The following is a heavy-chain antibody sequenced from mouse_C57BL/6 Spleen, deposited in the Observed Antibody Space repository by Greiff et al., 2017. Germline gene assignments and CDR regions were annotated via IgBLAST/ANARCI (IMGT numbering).Heavy chain of an antibody. J-gene: IGHJ4*01. CDR3: ARNDGYYSYYYAMDY. Sequence: QVQLQQPGAELVKPGASVKLSCKASGYTFTSYWMHWVKQRPGQGLEWIGMIHPNSGSTNYNEKFKSKDTLTVDKSSSTAYMQLSSLTSEDSAVYYCARNDGYYSYYYAMDYWGQGTSVTVSS. D-gene: IGHD2-3*01. CDR1: GYTFTSYW. V-gene: IGHV1-64*01. CDR2: IHPNSGST.